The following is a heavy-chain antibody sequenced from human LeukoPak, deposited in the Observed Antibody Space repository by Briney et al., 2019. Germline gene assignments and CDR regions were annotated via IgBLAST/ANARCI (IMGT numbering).Heavy chain of an antibody. D-gene: IGHD3-16*01. V-gene: IGHV3-30*02. CDR3: ARGSGAFDI. J-gene: IGHJ3*02. Sequence: LGGSLRLSCAASGFTVSSNYMSWVRQAPGKGLEWVAFIRYDGSNKYYADSVKGRFTISRDNAKNSLYLQMNSLRAEDTAVCYCARGSGAFDIWGQGTMVTVSS. CDR2: IRYDGSNK. CDR1: GFTVSSNY.